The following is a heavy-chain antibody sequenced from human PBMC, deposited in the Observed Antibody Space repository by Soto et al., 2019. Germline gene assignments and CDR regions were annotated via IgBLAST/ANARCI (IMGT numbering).Heavy chain of an antibody. CDR3: ARERPGIAAA. J-gene: IGHJ5*02. Sequence: PGGSLRLSCAASGFTFSSYAMHWVRQAPGKGLEWVAVISYDGSNKYYADSVKGRFTISRDNSKNTLYLQMNSLRAEDTAVYYCARERPGIAAAWGQGTLVTVSS. V-gene: IGHV3-30-3*01. D-gene: IGHD6-13*01. CDR1: GFTFSSYA. CDR2: ISYDGSNK.